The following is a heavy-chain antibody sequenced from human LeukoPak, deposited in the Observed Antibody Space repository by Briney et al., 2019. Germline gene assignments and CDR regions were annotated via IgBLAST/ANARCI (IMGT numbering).Heavy chain of an antibody. J-gene: IGHJ6*03. D-gene: IGHD3-10*01. CDR1: GFTFSDHY. CDR2: TRNKANSYTT. Sequence: GGSLRLSCAASGFTFSDHYMDWVRQAPGKGLEWVGRTRNKANSYTTEYAASVKGRFTISRDDSKNSLYLQMNSLRAEDTAVYYCARELGELHYYYYYMDVWGKGTTVTVSS. V-gene: IGHV3-72*01. CDR3: ARELGELHYYYYYMDV.